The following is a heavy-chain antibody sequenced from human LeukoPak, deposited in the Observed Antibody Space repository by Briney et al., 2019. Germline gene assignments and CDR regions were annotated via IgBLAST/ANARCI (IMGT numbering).Heavy chain of an antibody. D-gene: IGHD2-2*01. J-gene: IGHJ4*02. CDR3: ARVKSVPAARDSSLGIDY. CDR2: ITGISTYM. CDR1: GFTFSSYS. V-gene: IGHV3-21*01. Sequence: PGGSLRLSCTASGFTFSSYSMNWVRQAPGKGLEWVSSITGISTYMYYTDSVKGRFTTSRDNAKNSLCLQMNSLRAEDTAVYYCARVKSVPAARDSSLGIDYWGQGTLVTVSS.